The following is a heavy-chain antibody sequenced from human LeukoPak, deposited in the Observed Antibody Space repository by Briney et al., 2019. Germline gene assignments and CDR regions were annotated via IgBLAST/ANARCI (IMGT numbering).Heavy chain of an antibody. V-gene: IGHV3-7*04. CDR1: GFTFSSYW. D-gene: IGHD7-27*01. CDR2: IKPDGSEQ. CDR3: SGDPGDY. J-gene: IGHJ4*02. Sequence: GGSLRLSCAASGFTFSSYWMTWVRQAPGKGLEWVANIKPDGSEQTYVDSVKGRFTISRDNAKNSLYLQMNSLGLDDTAVYFCSGDPGDYWGQGTLVSVSS.